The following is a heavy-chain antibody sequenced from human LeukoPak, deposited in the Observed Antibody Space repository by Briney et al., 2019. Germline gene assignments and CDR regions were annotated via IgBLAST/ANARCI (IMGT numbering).Heavy chain of an antibody. CDR2: ISGSGGST. J-gene: IGHJ4*02. CDR3: AKDLVVGALDY. D-gene: IGHD2-15*01. CDR1: GFTFSSYA. V-gene: IGHV3-23*01. Sequence: GGSLILSCAASGFTFSSYAMTWIRQAPGKGLEWVSSISGSGGSTYYADSVKGRFTISRDNSRNMLFLQMNSLSADDTAVYYCAKDLVVGALDYWGQGTLVTVSS.